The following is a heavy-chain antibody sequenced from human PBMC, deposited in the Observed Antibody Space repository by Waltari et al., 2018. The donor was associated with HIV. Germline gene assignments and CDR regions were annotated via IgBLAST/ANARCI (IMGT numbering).Heavy chain of an antibody. J-gene: IGHJ1*01. Sequence: QVQLVQSGAEVKKPGASVKVSCKASGYTFTSYGISWVRQAPVQGLEWMGWISAYNGNTNYAQKLQGRVTMTTDTSTSTAYMELRSLRSDDTAVYYCARGPQDIVAVADNAEYFQHWGQGTLVTVSS. CDR3: ARGPQDIVAVADNAEYFQH. D-gene: IGHD6-19*01. CDR1: GYTFTSYG. CDR2: ISAYNGNT. V-gene: IGHV1-18*01.